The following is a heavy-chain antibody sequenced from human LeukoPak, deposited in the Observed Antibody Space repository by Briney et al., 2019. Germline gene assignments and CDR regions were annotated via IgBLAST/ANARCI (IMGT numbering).Heavy chain of an antibody. CDR2: IKQDGSET. D-gene: IGHD1-14*01. CDR1: GVTFSSYW. J-gene: IGHJ4*02. Sequence: GGSRRLSCAASGVTFSSYWMAWVRQVPGKGLERVANIKQDGSETHYVDSVKGRFTISRDNAKNSLYLQMNSLRAEDTAVYYCARDVPHNMDQMYFDYWGQGTLVTVSS. CDR3: ARDVPHNMDQMYFDY. V-gene: IGHV3-7*01.